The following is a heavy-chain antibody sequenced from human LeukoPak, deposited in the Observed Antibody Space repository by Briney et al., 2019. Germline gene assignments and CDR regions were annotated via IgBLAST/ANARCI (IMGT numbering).Heavy chain of an antibody. Sequence: SETLSLTRTVSGGSISSYYWSWIRQPPGKGLEWIGYIYYSGSTNYNPSLKSRVTISVDTSKNQFSLKLSSVTAADTAVYYCARGYCSGGSCYSTIGLVPPFDPWGQGTLVTVSS. CDR3: ARGYCSGGSCYSTIGLVPPFDP. CDR1: GGSISSYY. D-gene: IGHD2-15*01. CDR2: IYYSGST. V-gene: IGHV4-59*01. J-gene: IGHJ5*02.